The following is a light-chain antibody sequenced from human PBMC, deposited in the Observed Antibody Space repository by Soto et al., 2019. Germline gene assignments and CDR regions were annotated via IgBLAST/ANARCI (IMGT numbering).Light chain of an antibody. CDR3: QSYDSSLAGWGV. CDR1: GSNIGAGND. CDR2: GYS. Sequence: QSVLTQPPSVSGAPGQRVTISCSGSGSNIGAGNDVHWYQQLPGTARKLLIKGYSNRPSGVPYRFSGSKSRTTASLAITGLQAEDEADYYCQSYDSSLAGWGVFGGGTKVTVL. V-gene: IGLV1-40*01. J-gene: IGLJ2*01.